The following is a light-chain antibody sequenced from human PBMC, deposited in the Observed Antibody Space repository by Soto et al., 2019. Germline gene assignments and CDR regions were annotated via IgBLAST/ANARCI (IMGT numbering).Light chain of an antibody. CDR2: DAS. Sequence: DMQMTHPPSSLSRSVVDRVNITFQASQNINTYLNCHQQKPGRDPKILIYDASNFEAGFPSRFRGSGSGTDFTLTISSLKPEDIATYYCKQYENPPNFGNGTRLELK. CDR1: QNINTY. CDR3: KQYENPPN. J-gene: IGKJ5*01. V-gene: IGKV1-33*01.